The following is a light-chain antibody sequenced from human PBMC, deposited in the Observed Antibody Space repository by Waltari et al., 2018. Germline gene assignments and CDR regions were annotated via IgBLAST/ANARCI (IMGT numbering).Light chain of an antibody. Sequence: QTALTQPASVSGSPGQSITISCAGTSRDVGDYNYVSWYQQYPGEAPKLRIYDVSHRPSGVAKRCSGSKACNTAYLTIYGLQAEDEADYYCSSYISDDTLDVFGTGTKVTVL. J-gene: IGLJ1*01. CDR1: SRDVGDYNY. V-gene: IGLV2-14*03. CDR3: SSYISDDTLDV. CDR2: DVS.